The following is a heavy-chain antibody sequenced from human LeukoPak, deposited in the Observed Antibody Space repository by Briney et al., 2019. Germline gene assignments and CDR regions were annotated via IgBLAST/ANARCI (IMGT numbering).Heavy chain of an antibody. Sequence: SETLSLTCAVYGGSFSDYYWNWIRQSPGKGLEWIGEITQSGNTNYNPSLKSRVTISVDTSKNHFSLKLTSVTAADTAVYYCARHDEYSSNHVGLDYWGQGTLVTVSS. V-gene: IGHV4-34*01. D-gene: IGHD6-13*01. CDR2: ITQSGNT. CDR1: GGSFSDYY. CDR3: ARHDEYSSNHVGLDY. J-gene: IGHJ4*02.